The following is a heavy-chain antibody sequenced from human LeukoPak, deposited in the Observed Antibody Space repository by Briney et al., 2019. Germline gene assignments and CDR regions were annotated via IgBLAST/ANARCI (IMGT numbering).Heavy chain of an antibody. CDR2: ISSSSSYI. CDR3: ARDRGFDY. D-gene: IGHD3-10*01. V-gene: IGHV3-21*01. CDR1: GFTFSSYR. J-gene: IGHJ4*02. Sequence: GGSLRLSCAASGFTFSSYRMNWVRQAPGKGLEWVSSISSSSSYIYYADSVNGRFTNPRDNTKNSMYLQMNSLRAEDTAVYYCARDRGFDYWGQGTLVTVSS.